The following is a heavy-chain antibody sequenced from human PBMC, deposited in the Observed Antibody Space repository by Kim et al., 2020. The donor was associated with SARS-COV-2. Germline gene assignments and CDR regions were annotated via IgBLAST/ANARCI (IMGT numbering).Heavy chain of an antibody. J-gene: IGHJ6*02. CDR2: ISSSSSTI. Sequence: GGSLRLSCAASGFTFSSYSMNWVRQAPGKGLEWVSYISSSSSTIYYADSVKGRFTISRDNAKNSLYLQMNSLRDEDTAVYYCARNMRFGELLMVYYYYYYGMDVWGQGTTVTVSS. CDR3: ARNMRFGELLMVYYYYYYGMDV. V-gene: IGHV3-48*02. CDR1: GFTFSSYS. D-gene: IGHD3-10*01.